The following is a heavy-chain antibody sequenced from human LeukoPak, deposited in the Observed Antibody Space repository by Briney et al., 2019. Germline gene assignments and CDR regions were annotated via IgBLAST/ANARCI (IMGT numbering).Heavy chain of an antibody. CDR3: ARLIAVAGTCSFFDC. D-gene: IGHD6-19*01. CDR2: ISYSGST. V-gene: IGHV4-59*08. J-gene: IGHJ4*02. CDR1: GGTTSGYY. Sequence: PSETLSLTCTVSGGTTSGYYWSWIRQPPGKGLECIGYISYSGSTYYNTSLKSRLTISVDTSKNQFFLKLNSVPAADTAVYYCARLIAVAGTCSFFDCWGQGILVTVSS.